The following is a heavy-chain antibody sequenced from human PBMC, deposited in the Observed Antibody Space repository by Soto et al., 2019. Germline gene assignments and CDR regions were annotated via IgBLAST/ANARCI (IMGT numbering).Heavy chain of an antibody. CDR2: ISSSGVAT. CDR1: GFTFSSYA. CDR3: VKDRYVDL. V-gene: IGHV3-64D*06. Sequence: PGGSLRLSCSVFGFTFSSYAMHWVRQAPGKGLQYVSSISSSGVATYYADSVKGRFTISRDNSMSTLYLQMSSLRVEDTAVYYCVKDRYVDLWGQGTLVTVSS. J-gene: IGHJ4*02.